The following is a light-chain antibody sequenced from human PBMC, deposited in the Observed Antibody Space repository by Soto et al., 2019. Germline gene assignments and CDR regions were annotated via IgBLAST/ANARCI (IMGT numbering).Light chain of an antibody. CDR1: QSVSSNY. J-gene: IGKJ4*01. Sequence: EIVLTQSPGTLSLSPGERATLSCGASQSVSSNYLAWYQQKPGQGPRLLIYGASSRATAIPDRFSGSGSGTDFTLTTTSLEPEDFAVYYFQPYGTSPLTFGGGTKREIK. CDR3: QPYGTSPLT. CDR2: GAS. V-gene: IGKV3-20*01.